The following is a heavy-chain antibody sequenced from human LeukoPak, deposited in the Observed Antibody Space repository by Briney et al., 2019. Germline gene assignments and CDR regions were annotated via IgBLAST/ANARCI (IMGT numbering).Heavy chain of an antibody. V-gene: IGHV3-30*19. D-gene: IGHD4-23*01. Sequence: QSGGSLRLSCAASGFTFSSYGMHWVRQAPGKGLEWVAVISYDGSNKYYADSVKGRFTISRDNSKNTLYLQMNSLRAEDTAVYYCAIDYGGNRAFDYWGQGTLVTVSS. J-gene: IGHJ4*02. CDR1: GFTFSSYG. CDR2: ISYDGSNK. CDR3: AIDYGGNRAFDY.